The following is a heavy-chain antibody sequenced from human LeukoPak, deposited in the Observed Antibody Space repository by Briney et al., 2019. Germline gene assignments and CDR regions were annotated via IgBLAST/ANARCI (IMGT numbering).Heavy chain of an antibody. CDR1: GFTFSCYS. CDR2: ISSSSSYK. Sequence: SGGPLRLSCAASGFTFSCYSVNGLAQAPGKARKGGASISSSSSYKYYAAPMKGRFITARDNAKHSLYMQRTSMSAEDTAEYYWARGDRGVAGTDDFDIWGGGGMVTVAS. V-gene: IGHV3-21*01. D-gene: IGHD6-19*01. J-gene: IGHJ3*02. CDR3: ARGDRGVAGTDDFDI.